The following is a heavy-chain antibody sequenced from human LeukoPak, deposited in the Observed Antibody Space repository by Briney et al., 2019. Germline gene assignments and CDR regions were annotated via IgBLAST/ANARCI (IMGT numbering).Heavy chain of an antibody. Sequence: SETLSLTCAVYGGSFSGYYWSWIRPPPGKGLEWIGEINHSGSTNYNPPLKSRVTISVDTSKNQLSLKLSSVTAAETAVYYCARASNWGSGAFDYWGEGTLVTVSS. V-gene: IGHV4-34*01. D-gene: IGHD7-27*01. CDR2: INHSGST. CDR3: ARASNWGSGAFDY. CDR1: GGSFSGYY. J-gene: IGHJ4*02.